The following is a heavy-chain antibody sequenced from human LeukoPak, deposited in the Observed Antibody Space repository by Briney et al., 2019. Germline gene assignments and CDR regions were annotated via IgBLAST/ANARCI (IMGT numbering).Heavy chain of an antibody. Sequence: KPSETLSLTCTVSGGSISSYYWSWIRQPPGEGLEWIGYIYYSGSTNYNPSLKSRVTISVDTSKNQSSLKLSSVTAADTAVYYCARVPYSNYGYYYYYMDVWGKGTTVTVSS. J-gene: IGHJ6*03. V-gene: IGHV4-59*01. CDR2: IYYSGST. CDR1: GGSISSYY. D-gene: IGHD4-11*01. CDR3: ARVPYSNYGYYYYYMDV.